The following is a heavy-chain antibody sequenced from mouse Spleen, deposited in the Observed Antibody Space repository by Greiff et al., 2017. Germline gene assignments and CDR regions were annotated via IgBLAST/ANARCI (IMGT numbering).Heavy chain of an antibody. CDR1: GYTFTDYW. V-gene: IGHV1-69*01. CDR2: IDTSGSYT. CDR3: ARWRRLDTYYAMDY. Sequence: VQLQQPGAELVMPGASVKMSCEASGYTFTDYWMHWVKQRPGKGLEWIGAIDTSGSYTSYNHTFKGKATLTVDKSSSTSYMQYRSLTTENSAVYYCARWRRLDTYYAMDYWGQGTSVTVSS. J-gene: IGHJ4*01.